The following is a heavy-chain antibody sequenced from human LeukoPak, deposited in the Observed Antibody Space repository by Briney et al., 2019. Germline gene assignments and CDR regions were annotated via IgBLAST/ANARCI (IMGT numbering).Heavy chain of an antibody. Sequence: ASVKVSCKVSGYTLTELSMHWVRQAPGKGLEWMGGFDPEDGETIYAQKFQGRVTMTEDTSTDTAYMELSSLRSEDTAVYYCAVLAGATTAFDYWGQGTLVTVSS. J-gene: IGHJ4*02. V-gene: IGHV1-24*01. CDR2: FDPEDGET. CDR3: AVLAGATTAFDY. D-gene: IGHD1-26*01. CDR1: GYTLTELS.